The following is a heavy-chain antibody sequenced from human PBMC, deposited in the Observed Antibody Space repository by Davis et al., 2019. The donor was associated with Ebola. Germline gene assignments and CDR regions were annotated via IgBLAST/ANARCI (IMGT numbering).Heavy chain of an antibody. Sequence: ASVKVSCKASGYTFTGYYMHWVRQAPGQGLEWMGRINPNSGGTNYAQKFQGRVTMTRNTSISTAYMELSSLRSEDTAVYYCATDHDSSYVPEYWGPGTLVIVSS. CDR1: GYTFTGYY. CDR3: ATDHDSSYVPEY. V-gene: IGHV1-2*06. J-gene: IGHJ4*02. CDR2: INPNSGGT. D-gene: IGHD3-10*02.